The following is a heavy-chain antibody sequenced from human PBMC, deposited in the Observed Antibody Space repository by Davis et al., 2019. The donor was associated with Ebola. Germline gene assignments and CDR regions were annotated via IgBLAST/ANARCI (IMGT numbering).Heavy chain of an antibody. CDR2: IKSKTDGGTT. Sequence: GESLKISCAASGFTFSNAWMSWVRQAPGKGLERVGRIKSKTDGGTTDYAAPVKGRFTISRDDSKNTLYLQMNSLKTEDTAVYYCTDSWYYYGMDVWGKGTTVTVSS. V-gene: IGHV3-15*01. J-gene: IGHJ6*04. CDR1: GFTFSNAW. D-gene: IGHD6-13*01. CDR3: TDSWYYYGMDV.